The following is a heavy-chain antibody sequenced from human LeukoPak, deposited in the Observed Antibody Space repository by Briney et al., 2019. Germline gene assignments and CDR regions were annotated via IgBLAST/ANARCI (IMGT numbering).Heavy chain of an antibody. Sequence: SETLSLTCTVSGGSISSSSAYWGWIRQPPGKGLEWIGEIYHSGSTNYDPSLKSRVTISVDKSENHFSLTLRSVTAADTAVYYCAKSGDYRFDPWGQGTLVTVSS. J-gene: IGHJ5*02. CDR1: GGSISSSSAY. V-gene: IGHV4-39*07. CDR2: IYHSGST. CDR3: AKSGDYRFDP. D-gene: IGHD4-11*01.